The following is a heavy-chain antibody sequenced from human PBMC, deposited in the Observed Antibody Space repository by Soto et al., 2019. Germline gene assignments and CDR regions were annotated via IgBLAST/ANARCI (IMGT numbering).Heavy chain of an antibody. CDR1: GYTFTSYD. J-gene: IGHJ6*03. CDR2: MNPNSGNT. V-gene: IGHV1-8*01. D-gene: IGHD5-12*01. Sequence: QVQLVQSGAEVKKPGASVKVSCKASGYTFTSYDINWVRQATGQGLEWMGWMNPNSGNTGYAQKFQGRVTMTRNTSISTAYMELSRLRSEDTAVYYCARGDSGYDSMYYYYYYYMDVWGKGTTVTVSS. CDR3: ARGDSGYDSMYYYYYYYMDV.